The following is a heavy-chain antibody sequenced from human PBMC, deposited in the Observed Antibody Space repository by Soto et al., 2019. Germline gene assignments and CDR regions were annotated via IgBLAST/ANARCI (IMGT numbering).Heavy chain of an antibody. CDR2: ISAYNGNT. CDR1: GYTFTSYG. D-gene: IGHD3-3*01. J-gene: IGHJ5*02. Sequence: GASVKVSCKASGYTFTSYGISWVRQAPGQGLEWMGWISAYNGNTNHAQKLQGRVTMTTDTSTSTAYMELRSLRSDDTAVYYCARDPTYYDFWSGYYSPWFDPWGQGTLVTVSS. V-gene: IGHV1-18*01. CDR3: ARDPTYYDFWSGYYSPWFDP.